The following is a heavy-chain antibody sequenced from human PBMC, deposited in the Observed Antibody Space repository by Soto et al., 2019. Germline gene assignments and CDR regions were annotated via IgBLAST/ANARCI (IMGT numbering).Heavy chain of an antibody. CDR2: INQDGRDN. CDR1: GFTFSNYW. V-gene: IGHV3-7*01. CDR3: ARQLYNSGWYDY. J-gene: IGHJ4*02. Sequence: PGGSLRLSCAASGFTFSNYWMNWVRQAPGKGLEWVATINQDGRDNYYVDSVKGRFTISRDNAKNSLYLQMNSLRAEDTAVYYCARQLYNSGWYDYWGQGTLVTVSS. D-gene: IGHD6-19*01.